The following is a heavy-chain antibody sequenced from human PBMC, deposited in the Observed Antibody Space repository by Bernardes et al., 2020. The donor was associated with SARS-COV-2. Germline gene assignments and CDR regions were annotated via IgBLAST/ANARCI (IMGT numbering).Heavy chain of an antibody. D-gene: IGHD1-26*01. CDR1: GFTFSSFD. CDR3: ARDGGSGSPAGY. Sequence: GGSLRLSCAASGFTFSSFDMHWVRQAPGKGLEWVAVIWYDGSNKYYADSVKGRFTISRDNSKNTLYLQMNSLRAEDTAVYYCARDGGSGSPAGYWGQGTLVTVSS. J-gene: IGHJ4*02. V-gene: IGHV3-33*01. CDR2: IWYDGSNK.